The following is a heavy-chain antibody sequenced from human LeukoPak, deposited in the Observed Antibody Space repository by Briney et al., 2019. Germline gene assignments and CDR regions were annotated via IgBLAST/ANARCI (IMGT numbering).Heavy chain of an antibody. CDR3: VRLGRGSSALYYCDH. Sequence: PSETLSLTCTASGDTFSNSDIFWGWIRQPPGKGLDWIGSLYYGGNTYYNSSLKSRVTISVDTSKNQYSLKLSSVTAEDTAVYYFVRLGRGSSALYYCDHWGQGTLVIVSS. CDR2: LYYGGNT. D-gene: IGHD3-10*01. J-gene: IGHJ4*02. V-gene: IGHV4-39*01. CDR1: GDTFSNSDIF.